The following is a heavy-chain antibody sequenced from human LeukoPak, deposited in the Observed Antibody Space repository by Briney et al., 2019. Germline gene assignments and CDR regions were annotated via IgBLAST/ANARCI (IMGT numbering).Heavy chain of an antibody. CDR1: GYTFTSYA. CDR3: ARDTGWLQLEYFDY. Sequence: ASVKVSCKASGYTFTSYAMNWVRQAPGQGLEWMGWINTNTGNPTYAQGLTGRFVFSLDTSVSTAYLQISSLKAEDTAVYYCARDTGWLQLEYFDYWGQGTLVTVSS. V-gene: IGHV7-4-1*02. D-gene: IGHD5-24*01. J-gene: IGHJ4*02. CDR2: INTNTGNP.